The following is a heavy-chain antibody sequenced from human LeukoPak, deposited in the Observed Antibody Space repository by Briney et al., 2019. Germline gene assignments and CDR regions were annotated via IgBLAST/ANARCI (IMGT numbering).Heavy chain of an antibody. CDR1: GGSISSYY. V-gene: IGHV4-59*01. CDR2: IYYSGST. Sequence: TSETLSLTCTVSGGSISSYYWSWIRQPPGKGLEWIGYIYYSGSTNYNPSLKSRVTISVDTSKNQFSLKLSSVTAADTAVYYCASLDTAVFRGLPSFTMWGQGTMVTVSS. CDR3: ASLDTAVFRGLPSFTM. J-gene: IGHJ3*02. D-gene: IGHD5-18*01.